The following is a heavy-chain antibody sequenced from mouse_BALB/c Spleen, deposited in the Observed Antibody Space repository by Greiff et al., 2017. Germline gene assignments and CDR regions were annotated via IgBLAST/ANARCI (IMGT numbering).Heavy chain of an antibody. J-gene: IGHJ4*01. CDR1: GYTFTSYY. CDR2: IYPGNVNT. CDR3: ARDYYASGAMDY. D-gene: IGHD2-1*01. Sequence: VQLQQSGPELVKPGASVRISCKASGYTFTSYYIHWVKQRPGQGLEWIGWIYPGNVNTKYNEKFKGKATLTADKSSSTAYMQLSSLTSEDSAVYVCARDYYASGAMDYWGQGTSVTVSS. V-gene: IGHV1S56*01.